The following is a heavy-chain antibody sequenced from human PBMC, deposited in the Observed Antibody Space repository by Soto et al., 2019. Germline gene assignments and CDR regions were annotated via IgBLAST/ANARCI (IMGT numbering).Heavy chain of an antibody. J-gene: IGHJ6*02. Sequence: PGESLKISCKGSGYSFTSYWIGWVRQMPGKGLEWMGIIYPGDSDTRYSPSFQGQVTISADKSISTAYLQWSSLKASDTAMYYCARHGDALCSGGRCQLYYFYCMDGWGQGTTVTVSS. CDR1: GYSFTSYW. D-gene: IGHD2-15*01. V-gene: IGHV5-51*01. CDR2: IYPGDSDT. CDR3: ARHGDALCSGGRCQLYYFYCMDG.